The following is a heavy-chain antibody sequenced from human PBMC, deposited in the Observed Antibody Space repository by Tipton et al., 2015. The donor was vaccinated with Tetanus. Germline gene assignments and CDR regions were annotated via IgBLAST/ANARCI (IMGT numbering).Heavy chain of an antibody. V-gene: IGHV1-18*01. J-gene: IGHJ6*02. CDR1: GYNFVNFG. CDR2: ISAYNGKT. D-gene: IGHD6-25*01. CDR3: ARVQEQRIYYYGMDV. Sequence: QVQLVQSGAEVMEPGASVKVSCKASGYNFVNFGISWVRQAPGQGLEWMGWISAYNGKTKYAQRLQGRVTMTTDRSASTAYMDLRRLRSDDTAVYYCARVQEQRIYYYGMDVWGQGTTVTVSS.